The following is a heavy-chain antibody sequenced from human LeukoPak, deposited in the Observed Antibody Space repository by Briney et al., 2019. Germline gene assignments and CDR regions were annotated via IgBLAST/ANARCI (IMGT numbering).Heavy chain of an antibody. CDR3: ARDGTAAGLYFDL. J-gene: IGHJ4*01. CDR1: GFTFTDYW. D-gene: IGHD6-13*01. Sequence: GGSLRLSCAVSGFTFTDYWMNWVRQAPGKGLEWVASIRQDGGEKSYVDSVKGRFTISRDNTKSSLYLQINSLRAEYTAVYYCARDGTAAGLYFDLWGQGTLVTVSS. CDR2: IRQDGGEK. V-gene: IGHV3-7*01.